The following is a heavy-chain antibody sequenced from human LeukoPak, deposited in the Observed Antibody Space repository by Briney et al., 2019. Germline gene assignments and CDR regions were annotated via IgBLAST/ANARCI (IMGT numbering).Heavy chain of an antibody. CDR2: INPNSGGT. Sequence: VASVKVSCVASVYTFTRYYIHWLRQAPGPGLEWMGWINPNSGGTNYAQKFQGRVTMTIYTSISPAYVEVNSLRSDDTAVYYCATILGGSSVAYLDCWGQGTLVTVSS. CDR1: VYTFTRYY. V-gene: IGHV1-2*02. J-gene: IGHJ4*02. CDR3: ATILGGSSVAYLDC. D-gene: IGHD1-26*01.